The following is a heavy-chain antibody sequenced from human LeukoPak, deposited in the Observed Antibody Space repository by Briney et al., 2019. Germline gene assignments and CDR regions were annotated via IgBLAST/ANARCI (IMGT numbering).Heavy chain of an antibody. CDR1: GFTFSSYV. CDR3: AKDPANQLLYPAHFSH. Sequence: GGSLRLSCAASGFTFSSYVMNWVRQAPGKGLEWVSAISGSGVSTSYADSVKGRFTISRDNSKNTLYLHMNSLRAEDTAIYFRAKDPANQLLYPAHFSHWGQGTLVTVSS. CDR2: ISGSGVST. J-gene: IGHJ1*01. D-gene: IGHD2-2*01. V-gene: IGHV3-23*01.